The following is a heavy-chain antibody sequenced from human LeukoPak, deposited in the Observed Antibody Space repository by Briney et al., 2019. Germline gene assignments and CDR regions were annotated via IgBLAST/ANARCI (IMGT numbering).Heavy chain of an antibody. Sequence: GGSLRLSCAASGFTFSNAWMSWVRQAPGKGLEWVSYISSSGSTIYYADSVKGRFTISRDNAKNSLYLQMNSLRAEDTAVYYCARDRAPFDYWGQGTLVTVSS. CDR1: GFTFSNAW. J-gene: IGHJ4*02. CDR3: ARDRAPFDY. V-gene: IGHV3-11*01. CDR2: ISSSGSTI.